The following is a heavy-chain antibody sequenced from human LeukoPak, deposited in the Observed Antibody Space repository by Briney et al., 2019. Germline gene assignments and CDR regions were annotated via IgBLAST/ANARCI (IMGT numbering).Heavy chain of an antibody. V-gene: IGHV3-23*01. Sequence: GGSLRLSCAASGFTFTSYAMSWVRQAPGKGLEWVSAISGSGGNTYYADSVKGRFTISRDNSKNTLYLQMNSLRAEDTAVYYCAKTVDYYDSSGYYFVDYRGQGTLVTVSS. CDR1: GFTFTSYA. D-gene: IGHD3-22*01. J-gene: IGHJ4*02. CDR3: AKTVDYYDSSGYYFVDY. CDR2: ISGSGGNT.